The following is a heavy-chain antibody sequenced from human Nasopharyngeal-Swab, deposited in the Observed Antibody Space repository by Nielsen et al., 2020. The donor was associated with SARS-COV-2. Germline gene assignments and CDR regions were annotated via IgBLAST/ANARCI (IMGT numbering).Heavy chain of an antibody. CDR2: IYYSGST. J-gene: IGHJ4*02. V-gene: IGHV4-31*03. CDR3: ASSGWGPFDY. Sequence: SETLSLTCTVSGGSISSGGYYWSWIRQHPGKGLEWIGYIYYSGSTYYNPSLKSRVIISVDTSKNQFSLKLSSVTAADTAVYYCASSGWGPFDYWGQGTLVTVSS. CDR1: GGSISSGGYY. D-gene: IGHD6-19*01.